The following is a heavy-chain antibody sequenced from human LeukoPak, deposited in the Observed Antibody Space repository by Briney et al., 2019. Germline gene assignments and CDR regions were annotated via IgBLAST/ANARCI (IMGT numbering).Heavy chain of an antibody. CDR2: IYSGGST. D-gene: IGHD3-3*01. Sequence: PGGSLRLSCAASGFTVSSNYMSWVRQAPGKGLEWASVIYSGGSTYYADSVKGRFTISRDNSKNTLYLQMNSLRAEDTAVYYCARTPPTPITIFGVVPPGPFDYWGQGTLVTVSS. CDR1: GFTVSSNY. V-gene: IGHV3-66*01. CDR3: ARTPPTPITIFGVVPPGPFDY. J-gene: IGHJ4*02.